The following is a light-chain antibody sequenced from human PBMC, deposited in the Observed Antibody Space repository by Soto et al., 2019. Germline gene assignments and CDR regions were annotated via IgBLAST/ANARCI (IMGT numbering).Light chain of an antibody. J-gene: IGLJ3*02. CDR3: LLYYGGAQLWV. CDR2: STS. V-gene: IGLV7-43*01. Sequence: QTVVTQEPSLTVSPGGTVTLTCASSTGAVTSGYYPNWFQQKPGQAPRALIYSTSNTHSWTPARFSGSLLGGKAALTLSGVQPEDEPEYYCLLYYGGAQLWVFGGGTKLTVL. CDR1: TGAVTSGYY.